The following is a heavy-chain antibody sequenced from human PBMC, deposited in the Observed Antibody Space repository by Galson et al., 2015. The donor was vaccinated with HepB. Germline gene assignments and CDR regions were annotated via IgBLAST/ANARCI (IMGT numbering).Heavy chain of an antibody. CDR2: IFPDDSDI. CDR3: ARHVPPHYYDSRGYYPGWFDP. CDR1: GYRFNTYW. Sequence: QSGAEVKKPGESVKISCKSSGYRFNTYWIGWVRQMPGKGLEWMGIIFPDDSDIRYNPSFEGHVTISVDKSINTAYLQWSSLKASDTATYYCARHVPPHYYDSRGYYPGWFDPWGQGTLVIVSS. J-gene: IGHJ5*02. D-gene: IGHD3-22*01. V-gene: IGHV5-51*01.